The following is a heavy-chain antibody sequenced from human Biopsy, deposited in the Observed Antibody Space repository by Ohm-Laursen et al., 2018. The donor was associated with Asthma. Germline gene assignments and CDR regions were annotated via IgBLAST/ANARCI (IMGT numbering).Heavy chain of an antibody. D-gene: IGHD3-10*01. CDR2: ISWNSGTI. J-gene: IGHJ6*02. CDR3: ARDMGAGPNQPPSGSGSSHLYGMDV. Sequence: SLRLSCSAPGFSFDDYAMFWVRQAPGKGLEWVSGISWNSGTIGYADSVKGRFTISRDNAKNSLYLQMNSLGPEDTAVYYCARDMGAGPNQPPSGSGSSHLYGMDVWGQGTTVTVSS. V-gene: IGHV3-9*01. CDR1: GFSFDDYA.